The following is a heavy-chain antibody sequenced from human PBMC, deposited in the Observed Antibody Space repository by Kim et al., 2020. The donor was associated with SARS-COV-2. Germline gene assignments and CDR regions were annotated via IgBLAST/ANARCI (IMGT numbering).Heavy chain of an antibody. CDR3: ATTPGVLWGGTYIY. CDR1: GVSISSYY. J-gene: IGHJ4*01. D-gene: IGHD3-10*02. V-gene: IGHV4-59*01. Sequence: SETLSLTCSVSGVSISSYYWSWIRQSPGKGLEWIGYVHHSGVTDYNPSLKSRVTISVEASKKQLSLKLNSATAADTAVYYCATTPGVLWGGTYIYWGHGTLVTVSS. CDR2: VHHSGVT.